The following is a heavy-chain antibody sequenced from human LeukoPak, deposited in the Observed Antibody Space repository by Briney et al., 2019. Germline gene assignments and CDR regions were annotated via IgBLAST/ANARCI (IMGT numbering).Heavy chain of an antibody. Sequence: PGGSLRLSCAASGFTFSSYAMSWVRQAPGKGLEWVSAISGSGGSTYYADSVKGRFTISRDNSKNTLYLQMNSLRAEDTAVYYCAKPSIPLTYYYDSSGYYEGYYFDYWGRGTLVTVSS. J-gene: IGHJ4*02. CDR2: ISGSGGST. CDR1: GFTFSSYA. D-gene: IGHD3-22*01. V-gene: IGHV3-23*01. CDR3: AKPSIPLTYYYDSSGYYEGYYFDY.